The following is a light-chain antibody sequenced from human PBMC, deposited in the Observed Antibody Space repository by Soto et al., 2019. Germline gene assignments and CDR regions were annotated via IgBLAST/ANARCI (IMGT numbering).Light chain of an antibody. CDR3: QQSCSSPPYT. Sequence: DIQMTQSPSSLSASVGDRVTITCRASQSISSYLNWYQQKPGKAPKLLIYAASSVQSGVPSRFSGSGSGTDFTLIISSLQPEYFATYYCQQSCSSPPYTCGQGTKLEIK. CDR2: AAS. V-gene: IGKV1-39*01. J-gene: IGKJ2*01. CDR1: QSISSY.